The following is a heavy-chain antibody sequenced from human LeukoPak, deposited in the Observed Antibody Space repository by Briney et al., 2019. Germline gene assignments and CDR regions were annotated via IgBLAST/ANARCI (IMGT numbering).Heavy chain of an antibody. CDR2: ISGSGGGT. Sequence: GGSLRLSCAASGFTFSSYAVSWVRQAPGKGLEWVSAISGSGGGTYYADSVKGRFTISRDNPKNTLYLQMNSLRAEDTAVYYCARLRGSSGWYYFDSWGQGTLVTVSS. CDR3: ARLRGSSGWYYFDS. CDR1: GFTFSSYA. J-gene: IGHJ4*02. D-gene: IGHD6-19*01. V-gene: IGHV3-23*01.